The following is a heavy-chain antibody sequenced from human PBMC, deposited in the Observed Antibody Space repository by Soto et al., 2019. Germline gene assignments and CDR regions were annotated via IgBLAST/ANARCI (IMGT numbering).Heavy chain of an antibody. CDR2: MYYGGRT. CDR1: GGSISSYY. J-gene: IGHJ5*02. CDR3: ARGTPSPLIVRSSRGPWFDP. V-gene: IGHV4-59*08. Sequence: PETQSLTCPVSGGSISSYYWSWTRQPPGKGLEWIGYMYYGGRTNYNPSLKSRVTISVDTSKMQVSLKLSSVTAADTAVYFCARGTPSPLIVRSSRGPWFDPWGQGTLVTVSS. D-gene: IGHD2-15*01.